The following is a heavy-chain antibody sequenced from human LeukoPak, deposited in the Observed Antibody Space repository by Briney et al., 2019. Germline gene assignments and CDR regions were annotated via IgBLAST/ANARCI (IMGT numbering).Heavy chain of an antibody. CDR1: GFTFSDYY. CDR2: ISSSGSTI. CDR3: ARDVPLWDYDYYGMDV. V-gene: IGHV3-11*01. Sequence: PGGSLRLSCAASGFTFSDYYMSWIRQAPGKGLEWVSYISSSGSTIYYADSVKGRFTISRDNAKNSLYLQMNSLRAEDTAVYYCARDVPLWDYDYYGMDVWGQGTTVKVSS. J-gene: IGHJ6*02. D-gene: IGHD3-10*01.